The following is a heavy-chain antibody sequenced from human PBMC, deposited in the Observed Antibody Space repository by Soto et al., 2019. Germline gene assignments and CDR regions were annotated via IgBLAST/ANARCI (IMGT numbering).Heavy chain of an antibody. J-gene: IGHJ4*02. CDR1: GFTFSGYN. D-gene: IGHD3-22*01. CDR2: ISSSSGTI. V-gene: IGHV3-48*01. Sequence: GGPLRLSFAASGFTFSGYNMNCVRQAPRKGLEWVSYISSSSGTIYYADSVKGRFTISRDNAKNSLYLQMNSLRAEDTAVYYCAKPRGYYDSSGYPTPDYWGQGTLDTGSS. CDR3: AKPRGYYDSSGYPTPDY.